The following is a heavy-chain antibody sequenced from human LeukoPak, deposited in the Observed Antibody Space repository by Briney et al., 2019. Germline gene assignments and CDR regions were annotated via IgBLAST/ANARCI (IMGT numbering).Heavy chain of an antibody. Sequence: ASVKVSCKASGYTFTNYYLHWVRQAPGQGLEWMGLINPSGGGTSSAQKFQGRVTMTRDASTSTVYMDLSSLRSEDTAVYYCARGLGEMATDYWGQGTLVTVSS. CDR1: GYTFTNYY. CDR3: ARGLGEMATDY. J-gene: IGHJ4*02. V-gene: IGHV1-46*01. D-gene: IGHD5-24*01. CDR2: INPSGGGT.